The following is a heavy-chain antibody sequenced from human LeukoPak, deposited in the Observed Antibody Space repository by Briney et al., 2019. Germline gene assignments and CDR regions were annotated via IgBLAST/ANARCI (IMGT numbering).Heavy chain of an antibody. D-gene: IGHD5-12*01. CDR1: GGSISSSSYY. CDR3: ARGSSGYGLIPFDY. V-gene: IGHV4-39*01. J-gene: IGHJ4*02. CDR2: IYYSGST. Sequence: SETLSLTCTVSGGSISSSSYYWGWIRQPPGKGLEWIGSIYYSGSTYYNPSLKSRVTISVDTSKNQFSLKLSSVTAADTAVYYCARGSSGYGLIPFDYWGQGTLVTVSS.